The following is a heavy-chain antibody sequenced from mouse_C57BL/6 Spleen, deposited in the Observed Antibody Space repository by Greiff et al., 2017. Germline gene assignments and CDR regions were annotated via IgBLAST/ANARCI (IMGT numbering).Heavy chain of an antibody. CDR1: GFSLTSYG. D-gene: IGHD1-1*01. Sequence: QVHVKQSGPGLVQPSQSLSITCTVSGFSLTSYGVHWVRQSPGKGLEWLGVIWRGGSTDYNAAFMSRLSITKDNSKSQVFLQMNSLPADDSAIYYCATYSSSYGYFDVWGTGTTVTVSS. J-gene: IGHJ1*03. CDR2: IWRGGST. CDR3: ATYSSSYGYFDV. V-gene: IGHV2-5*01.